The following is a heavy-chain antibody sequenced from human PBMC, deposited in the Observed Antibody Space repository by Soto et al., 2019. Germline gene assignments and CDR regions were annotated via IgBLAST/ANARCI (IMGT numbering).Heavy chain of an antibody. V-gene: IGHV4-59*01. CDR1: GGPISPFY. J-gene: IGHJ4*02. CDR3: ARVGGVAARTFDY. Sequence: SETLSLTCTVSGGPISPFYWSWARQPPGKGLEWIGYLYYSGNTNYNPSLKSRVTISVDAPKNQVSLRLTSVTAADTAVYYCARVGGVAARTFDYWGQGTVVTVSS. D-gene: IGHD2-15*01. CDR2: LYYSGNT.